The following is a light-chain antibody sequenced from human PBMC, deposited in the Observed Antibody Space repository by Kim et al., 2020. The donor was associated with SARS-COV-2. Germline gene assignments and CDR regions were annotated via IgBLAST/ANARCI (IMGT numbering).Light chain of an antibody. CDR2: TTN. J-gene: IGLJ3*02. Sequence: GQGVTISCSGSNSNIGSHSVYWFQQVPGTAPRLLIHTTNHRPSGVPDRFSGSKSGTSASLAISGLRSEDEADYFCAAWDDSLSGRVFGGGTQLTVL. V-gene: IGLV1-47*01. CDR3: AAWDDSLSGRV. CDR1: NSNIGSHS.